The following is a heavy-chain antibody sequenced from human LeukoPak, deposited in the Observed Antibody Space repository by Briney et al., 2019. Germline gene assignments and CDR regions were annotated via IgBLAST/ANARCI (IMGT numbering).Heavy chain of an antibody. CDR3: ARGHIQLWLPHLDY. J-gene: IGHJ4*02. V-gene: IGHV4-31*03. CDR1: GGSISSGGYY. D-gene: IGHD5-18*01. Sequence: SQTLSLTCTVSGGSISSGGYYWSWIRQHPGKGLEWIGYIYYSGSTYYNPSLRSRVTISVDTSKNQFSLKLSSVTAADTAVYYCARGHIQLWLPHLDYWGQGTLVTVSS. CDR2: IYYSGST.